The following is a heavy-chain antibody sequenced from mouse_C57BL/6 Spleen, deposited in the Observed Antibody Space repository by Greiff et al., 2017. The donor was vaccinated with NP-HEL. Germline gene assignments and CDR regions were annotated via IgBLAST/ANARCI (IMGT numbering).Heavy chain of an antibody. CDR1: GYTFTDYY. CDR3: ARPSDYDGFNY. D-gene: IGHD2-4*01. Sequence: EVQLHQSGPELVKPGASVKISCKASGYTFTDYYMNWVKQSHGKSLEWIGDINPNNGGTSYNQKFKGKATLTVDKSSSTAYMELRSLTSEDSAVYYCARPSDYDGFNYWGQGTTLTVSS. CDR2: INPNNGGT. J-gene: IGHJ2*01. V-gene: IGHV1-26*01.